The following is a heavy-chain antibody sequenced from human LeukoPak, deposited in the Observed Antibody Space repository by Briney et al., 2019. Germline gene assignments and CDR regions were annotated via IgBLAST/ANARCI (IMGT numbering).Heavy chain of an antibody. J-gene: IGHJ4*02. CDR2: ISGSGSST. Sequence: GGSLRLSCAASGSTFGSYAMSWVRQAPGKGLEWVSTISGSGSSTYYADSVKGRFTISRDNSKNTLYLQMNSLRAEDTALYYCAKGPYFDTSGYDVSWGQGTLVTASS. D-gene: IGHD3-22*01. CDR1: GSTFGSYA. V-gene: IGHV3-23*01. CDR3: AKGPYFDTSGYDVS.